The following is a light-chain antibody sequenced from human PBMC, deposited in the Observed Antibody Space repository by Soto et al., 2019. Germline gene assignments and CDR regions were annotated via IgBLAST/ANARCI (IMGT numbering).Light chain of an antibody. Sequence: QSALTQPASVSGSPGQSITISCTGTSSDFGYYDYVSWYQHHPGKAPKLMIYDVSNRPSGVSNRFSGSKSGNTASLTISGLQAEDEADYDCSSYTSTSGTLDVFGTGTKLTVL. CDR2: DVS. CDR3: SSYTSTSGTLDV. CDR1: SSDFGYYDY. J-gene: IGLJ1*01. V-gene: IGLV2-14*01.